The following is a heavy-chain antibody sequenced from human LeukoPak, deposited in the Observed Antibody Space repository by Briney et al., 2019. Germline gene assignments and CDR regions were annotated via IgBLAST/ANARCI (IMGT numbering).Heavy chain of an antibody. CDR3: ARQGCSSTSCHPYYYYGMDV. J-gene: IGHJ6*04. CDR2: XXRSESYT. Sequence: LXISCKXSGYSFTSYWSSWGRRMPGKGVGWMGXXXRSESYTNYSRSFQGHVTISADKSISTAYLQWSSLKASDTAMYYCARQGCSSTSCHPYYYYGMDVWGKGTTVTVSS. V-gene: IGHV5-10-1*01. CDR1: GYSFTSYW. D-gene: IGHD2-2*01.